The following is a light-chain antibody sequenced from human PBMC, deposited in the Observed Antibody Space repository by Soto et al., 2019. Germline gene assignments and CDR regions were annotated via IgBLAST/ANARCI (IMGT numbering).Light chain of an antibody. CDR1: QSISSW. J-gene: IGKJ1*01. V-gene: IGKV1-5*03. CDR3: QQYNSYPWT. CDR2: KAS. Sequence: DIQMTQSPSTLSASVGDRVTITCLASQSISSWLAWYQQKPGKAPKFLIYKASNLESGVPSRFSGSGSGTEFTLTISSLQPDDFATYYCQQYNSYPWTFGQGTKVDIK.